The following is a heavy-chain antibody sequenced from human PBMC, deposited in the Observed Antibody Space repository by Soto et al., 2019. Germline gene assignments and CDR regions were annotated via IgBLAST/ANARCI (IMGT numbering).Heavy chain of an antibody. CDR1: WDSVSSKSAA. CDR3: ARTTYDVVVY. J-gene: IGHJ4*02. CDR2: TYYRSKWYN. V-gene: IGHV6-1*01. Sequence: PSRTLSLTCAISWDSVSSKSAASNWIRQSPSRGLEWLGRTYYRSKWYNDYAVSVKSRITINPDTSKNQFSLQLNSVTPDDTAVYYCARTTYDVVVYWGQGTLVTVSS. D-gene: IGHD3-3*01.